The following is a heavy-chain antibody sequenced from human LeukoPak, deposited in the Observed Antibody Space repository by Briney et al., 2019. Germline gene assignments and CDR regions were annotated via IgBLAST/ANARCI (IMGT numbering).Heavy chain of an antibody. CDR2: ISGSCGST. D-gene: IGHD3-22*01. J-gene: IGHJ4*02. CDR3: AKDRGSGYYLSYFDY. Sequence: GGSLRLSCAASGFTFSSYAMSWVRQAPGKALEWVSAISGSCGSTYYADSVKGRFTISRDNSKNTLYLQMNSLRAEDTAVYYCAKDRGSGYYLSYFDYWGQGTLVTVSS. CDR1: GFTFSSYA. V-gene: IGHV3-23*01.